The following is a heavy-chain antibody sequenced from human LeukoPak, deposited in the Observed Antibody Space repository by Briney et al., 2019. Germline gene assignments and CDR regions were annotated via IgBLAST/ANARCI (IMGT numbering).Heavy chain of an antibody. CDR3: ARGLGVVTAQSEQPKPRYFDL. CDR2: ISGYNGNT. Sequence: ASVKVSCRPSGYTFISYGLSWVRPAPGQGLGWMGRISGYNGNTNYAQNLQGRVTMTTDTSTSTAYMELRSLRSDDTAVYYCARGLGVVTAQSEQPKPRYFDLWGRGTQVTVSS. D-gene: IGHD2-21*02. V-gene: IGHV1-18*01. J-gene: IGHJ2*01. CDR1: GYTFISYG.